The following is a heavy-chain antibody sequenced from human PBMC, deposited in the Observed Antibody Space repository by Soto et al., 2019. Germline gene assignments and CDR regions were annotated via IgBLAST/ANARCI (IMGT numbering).Heavy chain of an antibody. D-gene: IGHD1-1*01. CDR1: GYTFTSYG. Sequence: QVHLVQSGAEVKKPGASVTVSCKASGYTFTSYGITWVRQAPGQGLEWMGRISAHNGNTDYAQKLQGRVIVTRDPSTSTAYMELRSLISADTAVYYCARGRYGDYWGQGALVTVSS. V-gene: IGHV1-18*01. CDR2: ISAHNGNT. J-gene: IGHJ4*02. CDR3: ARGRYGDY.